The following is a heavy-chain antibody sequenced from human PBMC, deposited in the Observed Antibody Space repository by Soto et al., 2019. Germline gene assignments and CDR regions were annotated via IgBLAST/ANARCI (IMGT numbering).Heavy chain of an antibody. CDR3: VRQGIDYLHGLVDV. CDR1: SGPDRSHN. D-gene: IGHD4-17*01. CDR2: VYYTGAT. J-gene: IGHJ6*02. V-gene: IGHV4-59*08. Sequence: QVQLQQSGPRLVKPSETLSLTCTVSSGPDRSHNWGWIRQPPGRGLEWIGYVYYTGATAYNPSLRGRVTISADTSTNDISLTLNSVTAADTAVYYCVRQGIDYLHGLVDVWGQGTTVSASS.